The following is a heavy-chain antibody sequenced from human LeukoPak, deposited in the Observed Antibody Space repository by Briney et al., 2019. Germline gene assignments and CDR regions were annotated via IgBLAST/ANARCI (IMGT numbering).Heavy chain of an antibody. CDR2: INPNSGGT. J-gene: IGHJ4*02. Sequence: ASVKVSCKASGYTFTGYCIHWVRQAPGQGLEWMGWINPNSGGTTYAQKFQGRITMTRGTSISTAYMELTRLTSDDTAVYYCARDSGSSSWEYDYWGQGTLVTVSS. D-gene: IGHD6-13*01. V-gene: IGHV1-2*02. CDR3: ARDSGSSSWEYDY. CDR1: GYTFTGYC.